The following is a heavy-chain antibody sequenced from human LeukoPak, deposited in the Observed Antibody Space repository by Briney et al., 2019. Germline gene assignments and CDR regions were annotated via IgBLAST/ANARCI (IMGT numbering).Heavy chain of an antibody. CDR1: GFTFHDYA. CDR2: ISWNGGTI. V-gene: IGHV3-9*03. CDR3: AKGPTYSSSSLFDY. Sequence: LGGSLRLSCAASGFTFHDYAMHWVRQAPGKGLEWVSGISWNGGTIDYADSVKGRFTISRDNAKNSLYLQMNSLRPEDMALYYCAKGPTYSSSSLFDYWGQGILVAVSS. J-gene: IGHJ4*02. D-gene: IGHD6-6*01.